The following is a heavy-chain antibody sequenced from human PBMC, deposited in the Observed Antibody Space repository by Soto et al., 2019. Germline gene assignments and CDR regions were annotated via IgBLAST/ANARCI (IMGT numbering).Heavy chain of an antibody. CDR1: GGSVNSGNYY. CDR2: IHYSGST. V-gene: IGHV4-61*01. J-gene: IGHJ4*02. D-gene: IGHD3-16*01. CDR3: PTAPKMGFGGGDY. Sequence: QVQLQESGPGLVKPSETLSLTCTVSGGSVNSGNYYWSWIRQPPGKGLEWIAYIHYSGSTNYNPSLRRGGTLSEEKSKNQFPQDRGSVPGAGTAVYYCPTAPKMGFGGGDYGAQEPLVPVPP.